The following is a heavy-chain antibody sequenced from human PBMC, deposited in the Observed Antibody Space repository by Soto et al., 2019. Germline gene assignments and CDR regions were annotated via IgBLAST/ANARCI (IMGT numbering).Heavy chain of an antibody. CDR2: IIPIFGTA. D-gene: IGHD5-12*01. CDR1: GGTFSSYA. CDR3: ARDFVLRSAWFDP. J-gene: IGHJ5*02. V-gene: IGHV1-69*12. Sequence: QVQLVQSGAEGKKPGSSVKVSCKASGGTFSSYAISWVRQAPGQGLEWMGGIIPIFGTANYAQNFQGRVTITADESTSTAYMERSSLRYEDTAVYNCARDFVLRSAWFDPWGQGTLVTVSS.